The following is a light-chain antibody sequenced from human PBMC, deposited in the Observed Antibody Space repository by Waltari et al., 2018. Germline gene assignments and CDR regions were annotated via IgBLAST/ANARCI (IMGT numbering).Light chain of an antibody. Sequence: SYVLTQPPSVSVAPGQTARITCGGNDIASKSVHWNQQKPGQAPVVVVYDDTDRPAGSPVLCSGSNSGNTATLIIGGVEAGDEADYYCQVWDSGSHHVLFGGGTKLTVL. CDR2: DDT. J-gene: IGLJ2*01. CDR1: DIASKS. V-gene: IGLV3-21*02. CDR3: QVWDSGSHHVL.